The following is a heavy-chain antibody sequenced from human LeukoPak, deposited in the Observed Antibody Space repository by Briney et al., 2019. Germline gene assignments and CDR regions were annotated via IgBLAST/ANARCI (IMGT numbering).Heavy chain of an antibody. CDR3: AKDEVWYCSSTSCSSPGN. J-gene: IGHJ4*02. D-gene: IGHD2-2*01. CDR2: IRYDENNK. Sequence: GGSLRLSCAASGFTFSSYGMHWVRQAPGKGLEWVAFIRYDENNKYYAGSVKGRFTISRDNSKKTLYLHMNSLRAEDTAVYYCAKDEVWYCSSTSCSSPGNWGQGTLVTVSS. V-gene: IGHV3-30*02. CDR1: GFTFSSYG.